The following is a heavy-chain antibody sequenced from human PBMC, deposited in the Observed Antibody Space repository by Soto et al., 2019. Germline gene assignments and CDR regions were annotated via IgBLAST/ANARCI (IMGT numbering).Heavy chain of an antibody. CDR3: ASHIWGSYLGYFDY. Sequence: PSETLSLTCTVSGGSISSYYWSWIRQPPGKGLEWIGYIYYSGSTNYNPSLKSRVTISVDTSKNQFSLKLSSVTAADTAVYYCASHIWGSYLGYFDYWGQGTLVTVSS. CDR1: GGSISSYY. CDR2: IYYSGST. J-gene: IGHJ4*02. V-gene: IGHV4-59*08. D-gene: IGHD3-16*01.